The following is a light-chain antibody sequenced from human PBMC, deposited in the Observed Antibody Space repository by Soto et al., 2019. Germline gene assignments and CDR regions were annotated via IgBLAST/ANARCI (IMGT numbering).Light chain of an antibody. CDR1: QTIRSNY. Sequence: TVLTQSPGTLSLSPGERATLSCRASQTIRSNYLAWYRQTPGQAPRLLIYGASNRATGIADRFSGSGSGTDSTLIISRLEPEDFALYYFQQYGSSPWTFGQGTRLEIK. CDR3: QQYGSSPWT. J-gene: IGKJ1*01. CDR2: GAS. V-gene: IGKV3-20*01.